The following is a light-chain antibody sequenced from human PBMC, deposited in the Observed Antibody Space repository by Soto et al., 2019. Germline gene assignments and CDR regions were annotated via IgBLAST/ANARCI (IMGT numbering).Light chain of an antibody. V-gene: IGKV3-20*01. Sequence: IVLTQSPVTLSVSPGERSTLSFTASQSVSSNLAWYQQKPGQAPRLLIYGASSRATVIPDRFSGSGSGTDFTLTISRLEPEDFAVYYCQQDGSSPSWTFGQGTKV. CDR1: QSVSSN. CDR2: GAS. J-gene: IGKJ1*01. CDR3: QQDGSSPSWT.